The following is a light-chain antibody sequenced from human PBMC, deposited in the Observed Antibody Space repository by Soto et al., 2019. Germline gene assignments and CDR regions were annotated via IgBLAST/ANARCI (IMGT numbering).Light chain of an antibody. Sequence: EIVMTQSPATLSVSPGERATVSCRASQSVSSNLAWYQQKPGQAPRLLICGASIRATGIPDRFSGSGSGTDFTLTISGLQSEDSAVYFCQQYNNWPFSFGQGTRLEIK. V-gene: IGKV3D-15*01. CDR1: QSVSSN. CDR2: GAS. J-gene: IGKJ5*01. CDR3: QQYNNWPFS.